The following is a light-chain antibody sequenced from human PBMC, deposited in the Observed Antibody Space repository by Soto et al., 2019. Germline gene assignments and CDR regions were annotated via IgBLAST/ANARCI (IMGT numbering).Light chain of an antibody. V-gene: IGLV2-14*01. Sequence: QSVLTQPASVSGSPGQSITISCTGTSSDVGGYNYVSWYQQHPGKAPKLMIYEVSNRPSGVSNRFSGSKSGNTASLTISGLQAEDEAHYHCSSYTSSSFHVLFGGGTKVTVL. CDR1: SSDVGGYNY. CDR3: SSYTSSSFHVL. CDR2: EVS. J-gene: IGLJ2*01.